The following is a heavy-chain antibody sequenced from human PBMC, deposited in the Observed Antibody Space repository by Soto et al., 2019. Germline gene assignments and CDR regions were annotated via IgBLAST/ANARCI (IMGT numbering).Heavy chain of an antibody. CDR3: AKRVVADHTPDY. D-gene: IGHD5-12*01. V-gene: IGHV3-30*18. Sequence: QVQLQESGPGLVKPSQTLSLTCTVSGGSISSGGYYWSWIRQAPGKGLEWVAVISYDGSNKYYADSVKGRFTISRDNSKNTLYLQMNSLRAEDTAVYYCAKRVVADHTPDYWGQGTLVTVSS. J-gene: IGHJ4*02. CDR1: GGSISSGG. CDR2: ISYDGSNK.